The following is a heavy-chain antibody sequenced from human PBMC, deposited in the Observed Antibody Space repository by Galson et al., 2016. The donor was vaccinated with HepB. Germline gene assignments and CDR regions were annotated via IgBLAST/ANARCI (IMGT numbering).Heavy chain of an antibody. J-gene: IGHJ4*02. D-gene: IGHD3/OR15-3a*01. CDR1: GFTFTDYF. Sequence: SCKASGFTFTDYFIHWVRQAPGQGLEWMGRINPSSVDTNYAQNFQGRVTLTRDTSISTAYMELTSLTSDDTAVYFCTTWDWGLDCWGQGTLVTVSS. V-gene: IGHV1-2*06. CDR2: INPSSVDT. CDR3: TTWDWGLDC.